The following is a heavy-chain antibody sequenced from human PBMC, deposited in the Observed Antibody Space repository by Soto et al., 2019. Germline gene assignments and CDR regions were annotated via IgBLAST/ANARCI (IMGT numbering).Heavy chain of an antibody. D-gene: IGHD3-10*01. CDR3: AFGPSPRRGVRGVMTFHY. CDR1: GFTFSSYW. V-gene: IGHV3-7*03. CDR2: IKQDGSEK. J-gene: IGHJ4*02. Sequence: VGSLRLSCAASGFTFSSYWMSWVRQAPGKGLEWVANIKQDGSEKYYVDSVKGRFTISRDNAKNSLYLQMNSLRAEDTAVYYCAFGPSPRRGVRGVMTFHYWGQGTLVTVSS.